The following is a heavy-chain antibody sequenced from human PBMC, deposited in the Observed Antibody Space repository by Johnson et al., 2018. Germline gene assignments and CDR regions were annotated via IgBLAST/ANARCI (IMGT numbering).Heavy chain of an antibody. D-gene: IGHD4-17*01. Sequence: VQLVESGGGLVQPGGSLRLSCAASGFTFNTYSMNWVRQAPGKGLEWISYISSGSITIYYADSVKGRFTVSKDNAKNSLSLQMNSLRAEDTAVYYCARDFPYGPYFDYWGQGTLVTVSS. CDR2: ISSGSITI. V-gene: IGHV3-48*01. CDR3: ARDFPYGPYFDY. CDR1: GFTFNTYS. J-gene: IGHJ4*02.